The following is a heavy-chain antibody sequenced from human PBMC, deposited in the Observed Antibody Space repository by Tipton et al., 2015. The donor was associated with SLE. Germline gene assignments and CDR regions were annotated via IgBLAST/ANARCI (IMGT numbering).Heavy chain of an antibody. CDR1: GGSISSYY. J-gene: IGHJ4*02. V-gene: IGHV4-59*01. Sequence: TLSLTCTVSGGSISSYYWSWTRQPPGRGLEWIGYISYSGSPNYYPTLKSRVTISVDTSKNQFSLKLSSVTAADTAVYYCPRDPGGSYLDNWGQGTLVTVSS. D-gene: IGHD1-26*01. CDR2: ISYSGSP. CDR3: PRDPGGSYLDN.